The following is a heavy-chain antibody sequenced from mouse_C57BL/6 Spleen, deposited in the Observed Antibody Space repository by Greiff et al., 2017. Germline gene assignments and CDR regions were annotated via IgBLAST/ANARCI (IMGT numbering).Heavy chain of an antibody. D-gene: IGHD3-2*02. Sequence: DVHLVESGGDLVKPGGSLKLSCAASGFTFSSYGMSWVRQTPDKRLEWVATISSGGSYTYYPDSVKGRFTISRDNAKNTLYLQMSSLKSEDTAMYYCARRDSSGGDYWGQGTSVTVSS. CDR2: ISSGGSYT. CDR1: GFTFSSYG. V-gene: IGHV5-6*02. CDR3: ARRDSSGGDY. J-gene: IGHJ4*01.